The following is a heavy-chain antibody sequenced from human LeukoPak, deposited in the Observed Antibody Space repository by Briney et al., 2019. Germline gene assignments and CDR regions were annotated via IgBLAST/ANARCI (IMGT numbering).Heavy chain of an antibody. J-gene: IGHJ4*02. Sequence: PGGSLRLSCAASGFTFSNYAMHWVRQAPGKGLEWVAVIYYDGSNQHYGDSVKGRFTISRDNSKNTVSLQMNSLRAEDTAVYYCARPNYDFWSGFIDYWGQGTLVSVSS. CDR2: IYYDGSNQ. V-gene: IGHV3-33*01. CDR1: GFTFSNYA. CDR3: ARPNYDFWSGFIDY. D-gene: IGHD3-3*01.